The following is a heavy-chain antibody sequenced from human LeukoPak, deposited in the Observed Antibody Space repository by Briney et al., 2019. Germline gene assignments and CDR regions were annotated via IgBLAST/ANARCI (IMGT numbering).Heavy chain of an antibody. V-gene: IGHV3-30*18. CDR1: GFTFSSYG. CDR2: ISYDGSNK. D-gene: IGHD1-26*01. Sequence: PGRSLRLSCAASGFTFSSYGMHWVRQAPGKGLEWVAVISYDGSNKYYADSVKGRFTISRDNSKNTLYLQMNSLRAEDTAVYYCAKYGYSGSYYYYYYYMDVWGKGATVTVSS. CDR3: AKYGYSGSYYYYYYYMDV. J-gene: IGHJ6*03.